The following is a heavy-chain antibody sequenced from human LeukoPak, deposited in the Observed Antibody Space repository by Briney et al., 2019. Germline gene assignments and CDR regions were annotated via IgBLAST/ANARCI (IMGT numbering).Heavy chain of an antibody. CDR1: GFTFSSYG. V-gene: IGHV3-33*06. J-gene: IGHJ6*03. Sequence: GRSLRLSCAASGFTFSSYGMHWVRQAPGEGLEWVAVIWYDGSNKYYADSVKGRFTISRDNSKNTLYLQMNSLRAEDTAVYYCAKEEVGATLHYYYYYMDVWGKGTTVTVSS. CDR3: AKEEVGATLHYYYYYMDV. D-gene: IGHD1-26*01. CDR2: IWYDGSNK.